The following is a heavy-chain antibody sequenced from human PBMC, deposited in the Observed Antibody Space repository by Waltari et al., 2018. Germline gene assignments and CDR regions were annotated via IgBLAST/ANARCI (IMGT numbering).Heavy chain of an antibody. V-gene: IGHV3-7*01. CDR1: GFTFSSYW. Sequence: EVQLVESGGGLVQPGGSLRLSCAASGFTFSSYWMSWVRQAPGKGLEWVANIKQDGSEKYYVDSVKGRFTISRDNAKNSLYLQMNSLRAEDTAVYYCAREMTTPDYYYYYMDVWGKGTTVTVSS. D-gene: IGHD4-17*01. CDR2: IKQDGSEK. J-gene: IGHJ6*03. CDR3: AREMTTPDYYYYYMDV.